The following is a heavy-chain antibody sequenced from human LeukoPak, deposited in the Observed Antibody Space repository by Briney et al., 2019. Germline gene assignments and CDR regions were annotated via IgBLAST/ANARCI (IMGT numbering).Heavy chain of an antibody. D-gene: IGHD3-16*01. CDR2: IYFTGST. CDR1: GGSISSYY. Sequence: SETLSLTCTVSGGSISSYYWSWIRQPAGKGLEWIGRIYFTGSTNHNPSLKSRVIMSVDTSRNQFSLKLTSVTAADTAVYYCARDLGDRSRAYFAFDYWGQGTLVTVSS. V-gene: IGHV4-4*07. CDR3: ARDLGDRSRAYFAFDY. J-gene: IGHJ4*02.